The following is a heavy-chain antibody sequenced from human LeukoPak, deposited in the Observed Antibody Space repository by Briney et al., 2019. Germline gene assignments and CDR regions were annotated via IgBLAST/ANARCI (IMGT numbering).Heavy chain of an antibody. J-gene: IGHJ5*02. Sequence: GGSLRLSCAASGFTFSSYSMNWVRQAPGKGLEWVSSISSSSSYIYYADSVKGRFTISRDNAKNSLYLQMNSLRAEDTAVYYCARWEXSSWYKGNNXYXXXDXXXQGTL. V-gene: IGHV3-21*01. CDR2: ISSSSSYI. D-gene: IGHD6-13*01. CDR3: ARWEXSSWYKGNNXYXXXDX. CDR1: GFTFSSYS.